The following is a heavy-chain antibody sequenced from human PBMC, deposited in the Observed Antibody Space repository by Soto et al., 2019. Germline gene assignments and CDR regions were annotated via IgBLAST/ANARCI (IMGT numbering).Heavy chain of an antibody. D-gene: IGHD3-22*01. CDR1: GFTFSSYA. CDR3: AKPGGPTYYYDSSGYQEDY. Sequence: GGSLRLSCAASGFTFSSYAMSWVRQAPGKGLEWVSAISGSGGSTYYADSVKGRFTISRDNSKNTLYLQMNSLRAEDTAVYYCAKPGGPTYYYDSSGYQEDYWGQGTLVTVSS. J-gene: IGHJ4*02. V-gene: IGHV3-23*01. CDR2: ISGSGGST.